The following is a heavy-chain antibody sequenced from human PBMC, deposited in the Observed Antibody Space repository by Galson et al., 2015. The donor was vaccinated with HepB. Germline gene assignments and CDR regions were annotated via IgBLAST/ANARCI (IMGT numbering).Heavy chain of an antibody. J-gene: IGHJ4*02. CDR1: GYTFTAYY. D-gene: IGHD2-8*01. CDR2: INPNSGVT. CDR3: ARGILYGDVSYFDS. V-gene: IGHV1-2*02. Sequence: SVKVSCKASGYTFTAYYLHWVRQAPGQGPEWMGWINPNSGVTYYAQKFQARVSMTRDTSISTAYMELSRLRSDDTAVYFCARGILYGDVSYFDSWGQGTLVTVSS.